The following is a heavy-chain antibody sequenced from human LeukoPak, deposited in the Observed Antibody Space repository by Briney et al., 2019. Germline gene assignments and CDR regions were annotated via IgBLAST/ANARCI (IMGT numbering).Heavy chain of an antibody. D-gene: IGHD4-23*01. V-gene: IGHV4-38-2*02. J-gene: IGHJ6*03. CDR2: IYHSGST. Sequence: MTSETLSLTCTVSGYSISSGYYWGWIRQPPGQGLEWIGSIYHSGSTYYNPSLKSRVTISVDTSKNQFSLKLSSVTAADTAVYYCARVHGGNFLNYYYYYYMDVWGKGTTVTVSS. CDR1: GYSISSGYY. CDR3: ARVHGGNFLNYYYYYYMDV.